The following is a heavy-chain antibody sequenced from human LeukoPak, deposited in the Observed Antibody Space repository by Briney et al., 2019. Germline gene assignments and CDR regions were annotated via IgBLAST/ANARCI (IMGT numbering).Heavy chain of an antibody. CDR1: GYTFTGYY. D-gene: IGHD3-3*01. Sequence: ASVKVSCKASGYTFTGYYMHWVRQAPGQGLEWMGWISAYNGNTNYAQKLQGRVTMTTDTSTSTAYMELRSLRSDDTAVYYCASRAYDFWSGYYTWGQGTLVTVSS. J-gene: IGHJ5*02. V-gene: IGHV1-18*04. CDR2: ISAYNGNT. CDR3: ASRAYDFWSGYYT.